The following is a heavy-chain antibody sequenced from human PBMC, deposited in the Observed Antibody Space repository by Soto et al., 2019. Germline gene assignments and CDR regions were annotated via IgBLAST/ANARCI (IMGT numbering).Heavy chain of an antibody. J-gene: IGHJ4*02. CDR1: GFTFSSYA. D-gene: IGHD3-22*01. CDR3: ARPVHYDSSGSDY. V-gene: IGHV3-30-3*01. CDR2: ISYDGSNK. Sequence: QVQLVESGGGVVQPGRSLRLSCAASGFTFSSYAMHWVRQAPGKGLEWVAVISYDGSNKYYADSVKGRFTISRDNSKNTLYLQMNSLRAEDTAVYYCARPVHYDSSGSDYWGQGTLVTVSS.